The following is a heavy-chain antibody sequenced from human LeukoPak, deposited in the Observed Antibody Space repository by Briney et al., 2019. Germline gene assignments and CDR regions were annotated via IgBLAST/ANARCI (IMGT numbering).Heavy chain of an antibody. D-gene: IGHD3-22*01. CDR3: ARAGAVYYDSVDWFDP. Sequence: SETLSLTCTVSGGSISSYYWSWIRQPPGKGLEWIGYIYYSGSTNYNPSLKSRVTISVDTSKNQFSLKLSSVTAADTAVYYCARAGAVYYDSVDWFDPWGQGTLVTVSS. CDR1: GGSISSYY. J-gene: IGHJ5*02. V-gene: IGHV4-59*12. CDR2: IYYSGST.